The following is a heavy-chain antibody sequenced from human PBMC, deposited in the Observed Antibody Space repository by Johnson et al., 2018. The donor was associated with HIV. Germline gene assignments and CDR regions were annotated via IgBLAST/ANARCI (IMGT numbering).Heavy chain of an antibody. J-gene: IGHJ3*02. CDR2: ISYDGSNK. Sequence: QVQLVESGGGVVQPGRSLRLSCAASGFTFSSYAMHWVRQAPGKGLEWVAVISYDGSNKYYADSVKGRFTISRDNAKNSLYLQMNSLRAEDTALYYCAREGAAVGKAFAIWGQGTMVTVSS. V-gene: IGHV3-30-3*01. CDR3: AREGAAVGKAFAI. CDR1: GFTFSSYA. D-gene: IGHD6-13*01.